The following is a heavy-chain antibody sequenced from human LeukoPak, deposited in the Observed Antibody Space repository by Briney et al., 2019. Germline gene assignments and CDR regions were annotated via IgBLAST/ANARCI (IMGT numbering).Heavy chain of an antibody. CDR1: GGSIRTTNR. V-gene: IGHV4-4*02. J-gene: IGHJ4*02. CDR2: VHLDGRT. CDR3: AREGGYFRPLDY. Sequence: PSETLSLTCGVSGGSIRTTNRWTWVRQPPGKGLEWIGEVHLDGRTNYNPSLESRVTMSVDLSENHMSLKLTSVTAADTAVYYCAREGGYFRPLDYMGQGTLVTVSS. D-gene: IGHD3-22*01.